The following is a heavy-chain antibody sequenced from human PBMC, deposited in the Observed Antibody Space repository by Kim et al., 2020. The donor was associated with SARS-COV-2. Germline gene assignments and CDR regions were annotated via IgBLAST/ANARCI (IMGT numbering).Heavy chain of an antibody. V-gene: IGHV3-30*18. Sequence: GGSLRLSCAASGFTFSSYGMHWVRQAPGKGLEWVAVISYDGSNKYYADSVKGRFTISRDNSKNTLYLQMNSLRAEDTTVYYCAKEIGKSVLRAAFDIWGQGTMVTVSS. J-gene: IGHJ3*02. CDR1: GFTFSSYG. CDR2: ISYDGSNK. CDR3: AKEIGKSVLRAAFDI. D-gene: IGHD3-10*01.